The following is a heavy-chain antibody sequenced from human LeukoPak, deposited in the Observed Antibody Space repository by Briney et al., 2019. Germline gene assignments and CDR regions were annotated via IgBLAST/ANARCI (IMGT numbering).Heavy chain of an antibody. CDR2: ISGDNGNT. J-gene: IGHJ3*02. V-gene: IGHV1-18*01. CDR1: GYTFTSND. Sequence: ASVKVSCKASGYTFTSNDISWVRQAPGQGLEWMGWISGDNGNTNYAQKLQGRVTMTTDTSTSTAYMELSRLRSDDTAVYYCAREMYDFWSGPYAFDIWGQGTMVTVSS. D-gene: IGHD3-3*01. CDR3: AREMYDFWSGPYAFDI.